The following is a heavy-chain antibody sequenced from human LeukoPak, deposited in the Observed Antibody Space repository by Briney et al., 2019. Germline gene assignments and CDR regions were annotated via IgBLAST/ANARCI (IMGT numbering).Heavy chain of an antibody. J-gene: IGHJ4*02. CDR3: ARDDSDISSIAARLLDY. V-gene: IGHV3-21*01. CDR1: GFTFSSYS. D-gene: IGHD6-6*01. Sequence: KPGGSLRLSCAASGFTFSSYSMNWVRQAPGKGLEWVSSISSSSSYIYYADSVKGRFTISRDNTKNSLYLQMNSLRAEDTAVYYWARDDSDISSIAARLLDYWGQGTLVTVSS. CDR2: ISSSSSYI.